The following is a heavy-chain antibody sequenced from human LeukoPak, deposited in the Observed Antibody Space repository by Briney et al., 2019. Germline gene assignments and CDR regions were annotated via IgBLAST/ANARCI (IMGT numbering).Heavy chain of an antibody. Sequence: ASVKVSCKASGYTFTGFYIHWVRQAPGQGLEWMGWLNCNSGGTNYAQKFQGRVTMTRDTSISTAYLELNRLTSDDTAIYYCARDWFVDSGDDPFPFDYWGQGTLVFVSS. J-gene: IGHJ4*02. CDR3: ARDWFVDSGDDPFPFDY. CDR1: GYTFTGFY. CDR2: LNCNSGGT. D-gene: IGHD5-12*01. V-gene: IGHV1-2*02.